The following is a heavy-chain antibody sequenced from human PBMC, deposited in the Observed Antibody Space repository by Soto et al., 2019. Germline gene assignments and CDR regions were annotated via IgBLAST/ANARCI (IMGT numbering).Heavy chain of an antibody. D-gene: IGHD2-15*01. CDR3: AGGIVVVVAATRNWLDP. CDR2: INHSGST. CDR1: GGSFSGYY. Sequence: SETLSLTCAVYGGSFSGYYWSWIRQPPGKGLEWIGEINHSGSTNYNPSLKSRVTISVDTSKNQFSLKLSSVTAADTAVYYCAGGIVVVVAATRNWLDPWGQGTLVTVSS. J-gene: IGHJ5*02. V-gene: IGHV4-34*01.